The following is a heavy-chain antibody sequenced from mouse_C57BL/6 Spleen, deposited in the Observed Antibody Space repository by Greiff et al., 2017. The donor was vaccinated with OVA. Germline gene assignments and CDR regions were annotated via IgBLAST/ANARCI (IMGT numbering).Heavy chain of an antibody. Sequence: QVQLQQPGAELVRPGTSVKLSCKASGYTFTSYWMHWVKQRPGQGLEWIGVIDPSDSYTNYNQKFKGKATLTVDTSSSTAYMQLSSLTSEDSAVYYCARDSKGHYWGQGTLVTVSA. CDR1: GYTFTSYW. D-gene: IGHD2-5*01. CDR3: ARDSKGHY. J-gene: IGHJ3*01. CDR2: IDPSDSYT. V-gene: IGHV1-59*01.